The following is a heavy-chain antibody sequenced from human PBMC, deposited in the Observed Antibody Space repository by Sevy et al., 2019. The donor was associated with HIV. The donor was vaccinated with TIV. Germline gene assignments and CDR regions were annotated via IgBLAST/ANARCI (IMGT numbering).Heavy chain of an antibody. CDR2: IYYSGST. CDR1: GGSISSSSYY. D-gene: IGHD6-6*01. CDR3: ARSSPYGMDV. V-gene: IGHV4-39*01. Sequence: SETLSLTCTVSGGSISSSSYYWGWIRQRPGKGLEWIGSIYYSGSTYYNPSLKSRVTISVDTSKNQFSLKLSSVTAADTAVYYCARSSPYGMDVWGQGTTVTVSS. J-gene: IGHJ6*02.